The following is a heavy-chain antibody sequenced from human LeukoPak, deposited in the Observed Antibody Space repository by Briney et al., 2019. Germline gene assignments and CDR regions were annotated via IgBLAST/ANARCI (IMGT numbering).Heavy chain of an antibody. D-gene: IGHD3-9*01. Sequence: PGGSLRLSCAASGFTFSSYSMNWVRQAPGKGLEWVSSISSISSYIYYADSVKGRSTISRDNAKNSLYLQMNSLRAEDTAVYYCARDPLYFHWGQGTLVTVSS. V-gene: IGHV3-21*01. CDR2: ISSISSYI. J-gene: IGHJ4*02. CDR3: ARDPLYFH. CDR1: GFTFSSYS.